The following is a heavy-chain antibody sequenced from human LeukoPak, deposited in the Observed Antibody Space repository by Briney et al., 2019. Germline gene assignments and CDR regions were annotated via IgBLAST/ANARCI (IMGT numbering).Heavy chain of an antibody. J-gene: IGHJ4*02. CDR1: GFTFSSYA. CDR3: ASGSRRFDY. D-gene: IGHD5-12*01. CDR2: ISSSSTNI. V-gene: IGHV3-48*01. Sequence: GRSLRLSCAASGFTFSSYAMHWVRQAPGKGLEWVSYISSSSTNIYYADSVKGRFTISRDNAKNSLCLQMNSLRAEDTAVYYCASGSRRFDYWGQGTLVTVSS.